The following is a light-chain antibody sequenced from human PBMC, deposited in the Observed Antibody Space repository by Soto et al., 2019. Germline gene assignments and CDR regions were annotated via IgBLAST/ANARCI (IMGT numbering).Light chain of an antibody. CDR3: RQYDSASGYT. V-gene: IGKV1-5*03. Sequence: DIQMTQSPSTLSASVGDRVTITCRASQSITSWLAWYQQKPGKAPKLLIYKASSLETGVPSSFSGSGSGTEFTLTIISLQPADFATYYCRQYDSASGYTFGQGTKLEIK. J-gene: IGKJ2*01. CDR2: KAS. CDR1: QSITSW.